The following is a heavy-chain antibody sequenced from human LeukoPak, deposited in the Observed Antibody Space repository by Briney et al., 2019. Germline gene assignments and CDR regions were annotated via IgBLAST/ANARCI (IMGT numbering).Heavy chain of an antibody. J-gene: IGHJ4*02. CDR1: GFTFSSYV. V-gene: IGHV3-23*01. D-gene: IGHD3-3*01. Sequence: QAGGSLRLSCAASGFTFSSYVMSWVRQAPGKGLEWVSSISNSGGSTYYADSVKGRFTISRDNSKNTLYLQMNSLRAEDTAVYYCARDRPYYDFWSGYYGFDYWGQGTLVTVSS. CDR3: ARDRPYYDFWSGYYGFDY. CDR2: ISNSGGST.